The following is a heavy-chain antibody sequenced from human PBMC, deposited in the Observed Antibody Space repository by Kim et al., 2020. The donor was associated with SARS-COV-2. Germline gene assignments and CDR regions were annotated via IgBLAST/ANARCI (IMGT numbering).Heavy chain of an antibody. CDR3: ARVGPDYGAHGDY. CDR1: GYTFTTYG. V-gene: IGHV1-18*01. D-gene: IGHD4-17*01. CDR2: ISSYNGDT. J-gene: IGHJ4*02. Sequence: ASVKVSCKASGYTFTTYGISWVRQAPGQGLELMGWISSYNGDTNYAQRLQGSVSMTTDTSTSTAYMELRSLRSDDTAVYYCARVGPDYGAHGDYWGQGTMVTVSS.